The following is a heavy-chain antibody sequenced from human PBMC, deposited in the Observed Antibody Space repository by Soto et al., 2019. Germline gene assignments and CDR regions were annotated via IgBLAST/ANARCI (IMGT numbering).Heavy chain of an antibody. J-gene: IGHJ4*02. Sequence: QVQLQESGPGLVRPSGTVSLTCAVSGLSISIDNWWSWVRQPPGKGLEWIGEIHHSGSTNYNPSIKSRVTMSVVPSKDLFSLTLNSVTAADTAFYYCARDQGSHPGDWGQGTLVSVSS. D-gene: IGHD6-13*01. V-gene: IGHV4-4*02. CDR2: IHHSGST. CDR3: ARDQGSHPGD. CDR1: GLSISIDNW.